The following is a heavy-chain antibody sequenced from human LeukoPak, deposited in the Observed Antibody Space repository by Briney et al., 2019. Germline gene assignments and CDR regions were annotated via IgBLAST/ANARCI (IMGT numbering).Heavy chain of an antibody. CDR3: ARDNPPYCNGGSCYSC. CDR1: GGTFSSYA. V-gene: IGHV1-69*04. CDR2: IIPIIDIT. J-gene: IGHJ4*02. Sequence: SVKVSCKASGGTFSSYALSWVRQAPGQGLEWMGRIIPIIDITNCAQKFQGRVTITADESTGTAFMELNSLRSEDTAIYYCARDNPPYCNGGSCYSCWGQGTLVTISS. D-gene: IGHD2-15*01.